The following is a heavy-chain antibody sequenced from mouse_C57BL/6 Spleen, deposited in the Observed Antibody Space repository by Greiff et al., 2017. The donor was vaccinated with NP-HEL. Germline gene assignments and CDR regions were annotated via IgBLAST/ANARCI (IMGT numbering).Heavy chain of an antibody. D-gene: IGHD1-1*01. J-gene: IGHJ1*03. CDR2: IYPGDGDT. CDR1: GYAFSSSW. CDR3: ARWGDYYGAGGYFGV. V-gene: IGHV1-82*01. Sequence: QVQLQQSGPELVKPGASVKISCKASGYAFSSSWMNWVKQRPGKGLEWIGRIYPGDGDTNYNGKFKGKATLTADNSSSTAYMQLSSLTSEDSAVYFCARWGDYYGAGGYFGVWGTGTTVTVSS.